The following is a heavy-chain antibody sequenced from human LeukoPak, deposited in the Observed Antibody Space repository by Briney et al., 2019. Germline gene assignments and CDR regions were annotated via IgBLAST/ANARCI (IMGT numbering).Heavy chain of an antibody. D-gene: IGHD2-15*01. V-gene: IGHV3-21*01. CDR2: ISSSSSYI. J-gene: IGHJ4*02. Sequence: GGSLRLSCAAPGFTFSSYSMNWVRQAPGKGLEWVSSISSSSSYIYYADSVKGRLTISRDNAKNSLYLQMNSLRAEDTAVYYCARDPGHSGYCSGGSGNWDLDYWGQGTLVTVSS. CDR1: GFTFSSYS. CDR3: ARDPGHSGYCSGGSGNWDLDY.